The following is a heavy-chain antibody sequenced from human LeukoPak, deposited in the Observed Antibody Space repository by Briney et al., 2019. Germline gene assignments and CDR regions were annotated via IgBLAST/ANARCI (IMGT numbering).Heavy chain of an antibody. CDR2: INHSGST. Sequence: SETLSLTCAVYGGSFSGYYWSWIRQPPGKGLEWIGEINHSGSTYYNPSLKSRVTISVDTSKNQFSLKLSSVTAADTAVYYCARDLYDFWSGYYQGWFDPWGQGTLVTVSS. CDR1: GGSFSGYY. J-gene: IGHJ5*02. D-gene: IGHD3-3*01. CDR3: ARDLYDFWSGYYQGWFDP. V-gene: IGHV4-34*01.